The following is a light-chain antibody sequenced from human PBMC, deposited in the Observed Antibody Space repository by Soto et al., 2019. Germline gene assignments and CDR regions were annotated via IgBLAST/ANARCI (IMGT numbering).Light chain of an antibody. CDR1: QSVGRN. Sequence: ENVWTQSPGTLSLSPGERATLSCRASQSVGRNLAWYQQKPGQAPRLLIYGATDRATGIPARFSGSGSETDFTLTISSLEPEDFALYYCQQRSSWPWTFGQGTKVDIK. J-gene: IGKJ1*01. CDR3: QQRSSWPWT. CDR2: GAT. V-gene: IGKV3-11*01.